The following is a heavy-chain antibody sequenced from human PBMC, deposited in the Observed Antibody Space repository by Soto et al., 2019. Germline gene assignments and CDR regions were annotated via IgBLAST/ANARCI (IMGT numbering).Heavy chain of an antibody. Sequence: PSETLSLTCTVSGGSVSSGSYYWSWIRQPPGKRLEWIGYIYYSGSTNYNPSLKSRVTISVDTSKNQFSLKLSSVTAADTAVYYCARSPSSGRYFDWSYGWPYYYYGMDVWGQGTTVTVSS. CDR3: ARSPSSGRYFDWSYGWPYYYYGMDV. V-gene: IGHV4-61*01. CDR2: IYYSGST. CDR1: GGSVSSGSYY. J-gene: IGHJ6*02. D-gene: IGHD3-9*01.